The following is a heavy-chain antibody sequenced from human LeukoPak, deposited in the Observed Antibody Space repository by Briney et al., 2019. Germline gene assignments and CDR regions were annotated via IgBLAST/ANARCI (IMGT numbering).Heavy chain of an antibody. CDR1: GFTFCDYY. Sequence: PGGSLNLSWAASGFTFCDYYMSWIRQAPGKGLEWVSYISSSGSTIYYADSVKGRLTISRDNAKNSLYLQMNSLRAEDTAAYYCARRGVLWFGELFYYGMDVWGQGTTVTVSS. CDR2: ISSSGSTI. D-gene: IGHD3-10*01. J-gene: IGHJ6*02. CDR3: ARRGVLWFGELFYYGMDV. V-gene: IGHV3-11*01.